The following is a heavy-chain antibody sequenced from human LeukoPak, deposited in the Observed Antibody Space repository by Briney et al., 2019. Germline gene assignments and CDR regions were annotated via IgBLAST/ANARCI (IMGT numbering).Heavy chain of an antibody. J-gene: IGHJ4*02. V-gene: IGHV3-21*01. Sequence: GGSLRLSCAASGFSFSIYFMNWVRQAPGKGLEWVSSISRTSKYIHYADSVRGRFAISRDNAKNSVYLQMNSLRAEDTAVYFWGGGGDFDYWGQGILVTVSA. CDR3: GGGGDFDY. D-gene: IGHD3-16*01. CDR2: ISRTSKYI. CDR1: GFSFSIYF.